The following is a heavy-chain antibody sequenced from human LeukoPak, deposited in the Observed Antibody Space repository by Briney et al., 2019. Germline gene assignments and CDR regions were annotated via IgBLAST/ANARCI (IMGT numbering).Heavy chain of an antibody. D-gene: IGHD2-2*01. CDR1: GYSFTSYW. CDR2: IYPGDSDT. Sequence: GESLKISCKGSGYSFTSYWIGWVRQMPGKGLEWMGIIYPGDSDTRYSPSFQGQVTFSVDKSISTAYLQLSSLKASDTAMYYCXXXXXSTTCYDGDHFDYWGQGTLVTVSS. V-gene: IGHV5-51*01. CDR3: XXXXXSTTCYDGDHFDY. J-gene: IGHJ4*02.